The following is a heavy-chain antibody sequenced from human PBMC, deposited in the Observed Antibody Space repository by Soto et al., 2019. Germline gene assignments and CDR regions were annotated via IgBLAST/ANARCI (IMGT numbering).Heavy chain of an antibody. J-gene: IGHJ4*02. Sequence: EVQVLESGGGLVQPGGSLRLSCAATGFTFSDFAMSWVRQAPGKGLEWVSRIYGGGNGPHYADSVKGRVTISRDNSKNTLYLQMTSLRAEDTAVYYCAKMEIIDPWAYALDHRGQGTLLTVYS. D-gene: IGHD3-3*01. CDR1: GFTFSDFA. CDR3: AKMEIIDPWAYALDH. CDR2: IYGGGNGP. V-gene: IGHV3-23*01.